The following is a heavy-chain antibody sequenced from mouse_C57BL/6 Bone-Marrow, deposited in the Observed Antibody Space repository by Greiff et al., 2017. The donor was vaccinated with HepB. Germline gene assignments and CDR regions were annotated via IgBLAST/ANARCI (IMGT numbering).Heavy chain of an antibody. CDR1: GYTFTDYY. Sequence: VQLQQSGAELVRPGASVKLSCKASGYTFTDYYINWVKQRPGQGLEWIARIYPGSGNTYYNEKFKGKATLTAEKSSSTAYMQLSSLTSEDSAVYVCARRGERTGPYFDYWGQGTTLTVSS. CDR2: IYPGSGNT. V-gene: IGHV1-76*01. D-gene: IGHD4-1*01. CDR3: ARRGERTGPYFDY. J-gene: IGHJ2*01.